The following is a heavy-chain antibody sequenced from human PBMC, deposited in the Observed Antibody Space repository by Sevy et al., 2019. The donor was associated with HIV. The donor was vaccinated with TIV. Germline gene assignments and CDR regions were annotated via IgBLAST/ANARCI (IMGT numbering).Heavy chain of an antibody. Sequence: GGSLRLSCAASGFTVSSNYMSWVRQAPGKGLEWVSVIYSGGSTYYADSVKGRFTISRDKSKNTLYLQMNSLRAEDTAVYYCARGDSSGWYGYPYYYDGMDVWGQGTTVTVSS. CDR3: ARGDSSGWYGYPYYYDGMDV. V-gene: IGHV3-53*01. CDR2: IYSGGST. J-gene: IGHJ6*02. CDR1: GFTVSSNY. D-gene: IGHD6-19*01.